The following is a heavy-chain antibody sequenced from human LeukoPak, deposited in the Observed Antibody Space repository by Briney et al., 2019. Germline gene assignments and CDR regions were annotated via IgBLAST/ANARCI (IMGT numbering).Heavy chain of an antibody. CDR3: AKGESKYCSGGSCYSFNLFDP. CDR2: ISGSGGST. CDR1: GFTFSSYA. D-gene: IGHD2-15*01. Sequence: HPGGSLRLSCAASGFTFSSYAMSWVRQAPGKGLEWVSAISGSGGSTYYADSVKGRFTISRDNSKNTLYLQTNSLRAEDTAVYYCAKGESKYCSGGSCYSFNLFDPWGQGTLVTVSS. J-gene: IGHJ5*02. V-gene: IGHV3-23*01.